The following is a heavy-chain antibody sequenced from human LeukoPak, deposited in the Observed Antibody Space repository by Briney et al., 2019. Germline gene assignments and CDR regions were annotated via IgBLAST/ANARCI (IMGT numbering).Heavy chain of an antibody. J-gene: IGHJ4*02. Sequence: SETLSLTCTVSGVSGSSYYWSWIRQPPGKGLEWIGYIYYSRSTKQRPSLKRRDTISVDTSKTQFSLALSSVTAADTAVYFCASLGGYYDFWSGYRNYWGQGILVTVSS. D-gene: IGHD3-3*01. CDR3: ASLGGYYDFWSGYRNY. V-gene: IGHV4-59*02. CDR2: IYYSRST. CDR1: GVSGSSYY.